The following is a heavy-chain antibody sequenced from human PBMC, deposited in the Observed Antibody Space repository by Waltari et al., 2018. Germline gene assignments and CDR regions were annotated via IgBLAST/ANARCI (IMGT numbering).Heavy chain of an antibody. CDR3: ARAPAAAGEKYFDY. CDR1: GYSISSGYY. Sequence: QVQLQESDPGLLKPSETLSLTCTVSGYSISSGYYWGWLRQPPGKGLEWIGSLLHSGNTYSNPSLNGRVTISVDTSKNQFSLILTSVTAADTAVYYCARAPAAAGEKYFDYWGQGTLVTVSS. D-gene: IGHD6-13*01. CDR2: LLHSGNT. J-gene: IGHJ4*02. V-gene: IGHV4-38-2*02.